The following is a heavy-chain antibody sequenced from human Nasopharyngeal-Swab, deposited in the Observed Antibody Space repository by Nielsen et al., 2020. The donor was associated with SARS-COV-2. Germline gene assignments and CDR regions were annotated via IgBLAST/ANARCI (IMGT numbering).Heavy chain of an antibody. J-gene: IGHJ6*02. CDR2: INPNSGGT. D-gene: IGHD6-13*01. Sequence: ASVKVSCKASGYTFTGYYMHWVRQAPGQGLEWMGWINPNSGGTNYAQKLQGRVTMTTDTSTSTAYMELRSLRSDDTAVYYCAREGYSSRNYYYYYGMDVWGQGTTVTVSS. CDR1: GYTFTGYY. V-gene: IGHV1-2*02. CDR3: AREGYSSRNYYYYYGMDV.